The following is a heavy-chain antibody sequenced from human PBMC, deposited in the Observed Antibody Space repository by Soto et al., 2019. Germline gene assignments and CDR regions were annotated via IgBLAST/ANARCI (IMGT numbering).Heavy chain of an antibody. CDR2: IKSKTDGGIT. CDR1: GFTFSNAW. J-gene: IGHJ4*02. V-gene: IGHV3-15*07. D-gene: IGHD3-22*01. CDR3: TTDPVTMIIVVPSSG. Sequence: GGSLRLSCAASGFTFSNAWMNWVRQAPGKGLEWVGRIKSKTDGGITDYAAPVKGRFTISRDDSKNTLDLQMNSLKTEYIAVYYCTTDPVTMIIVVPSSGWGQGTLVTVSS.